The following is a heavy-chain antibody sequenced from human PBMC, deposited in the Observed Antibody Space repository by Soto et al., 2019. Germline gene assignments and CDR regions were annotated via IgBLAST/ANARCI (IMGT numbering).Heavy chain of an antibody. V-gene: IGHV4-4*02. CDR3: ASNGVYSLGS. CDR1: GASISSDNW. J-gene: IGHJ5*02. Sequence: QVQLQESGPGLVKPSGTLSLTCAVSGASISSDNWWNWVRQPPGQGLEWIGEVHRSGSTNYDPSLKSRVTISIDMSKHQCSLTLTSVTAADTAMYYCASNGVYSLGSWGQGTLVTVSS. D-gene: IGHD4-17*01. CDR2: VHRSGST.